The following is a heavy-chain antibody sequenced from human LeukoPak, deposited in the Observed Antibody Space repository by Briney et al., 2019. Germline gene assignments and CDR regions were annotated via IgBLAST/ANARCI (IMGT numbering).Heavy chain of an antibody. CDR1: GGSISSDY. J-gene: IGHJ4*02. Sequence: SETLSLTCSVSGGSISSDYWSWIRQPAGKGLEWIGRMYTSGTPNYNPSLKSRVTVSLDTSGNQFSLRLSSVTAADTAVYSCARAAKLATIFDYWGQGTLVTVSS. CDR2: MYTSGTP. D-gene: IGHD5-24*01. CDR3: ARAAKLATIFDY. V-gene: IGHV4-4*07.